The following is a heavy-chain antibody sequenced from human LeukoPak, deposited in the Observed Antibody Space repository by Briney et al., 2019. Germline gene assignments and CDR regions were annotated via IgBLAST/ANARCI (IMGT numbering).Heavy chain of an antibody. V-gene: IGHV3-15*01. CDR1: GFTFSSYA. CDR2: IKSKTDGGTT. J-gene: IGHJ4*02. CDR3: TTVDRYCGGDCYPYFV. D-gene: IGHD2-21*02. Sequence: GGSLRLSCAASGFTFSSYAMSWVRQAPGKGLEWVGRIKSKTDGGTTDYAAPVKGRFTISRDDSKNTLYLQMNSLKTEDTAVYYCTTVDRYCGGDCYPYFVWGQGTLVTVSS.